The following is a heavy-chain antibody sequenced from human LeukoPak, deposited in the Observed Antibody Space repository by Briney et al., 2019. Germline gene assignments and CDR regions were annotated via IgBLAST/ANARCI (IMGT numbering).Heavy chain of an antibody. V-gene: IGHV1-2*02. CDR1: GYTFTGYY. CDR2: NKPNSGGT. J-gene: IGHJ4*02. D-gene: IGHD3-10*01. CDR3: ARERGEMRYDY. Sequence: ASVKVSFQASGYTFTGYYMHWVRPAPGQGGEWMGWNKPNSGGTNYAQKFQGRVTMPRDTSISTAYMELSRLRSDDTAVYYCARERGEMRYDYWGQGPLVTVSS.